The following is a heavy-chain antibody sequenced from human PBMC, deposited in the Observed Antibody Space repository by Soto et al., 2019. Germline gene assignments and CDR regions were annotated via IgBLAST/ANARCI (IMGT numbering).Heavy chain of an antibody. CDR1: GFTFRMDW. V-gene: IGHV3-74*03. D-gene: IGHD2-2*01. CDR3: VRDCHCIRTSCSGPCCDP. Sequence: GGSLRLACAASGFTFRMDWMDWVRHVAGKGLEWVSRINSEASHTKYADSVKGRFTISTDKTKNTLHMEMNSLRAEDTAVYYCVRDCHCIRTSCSGPCCDPWGQGTLVTVSS. CDR2: INSEASHT. J-gene: IGHJ5*02.